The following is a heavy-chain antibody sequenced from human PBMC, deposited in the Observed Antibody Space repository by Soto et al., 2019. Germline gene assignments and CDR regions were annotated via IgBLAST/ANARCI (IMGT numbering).Heavy chain of an antibody. CDR2: ISYDGSNK. D-gene: IGHD1-20*01. Sequence: PGGSLRLSCAASGFTFSSYAMHWVRQAPGKGLEWVAVISYDGSNKYYADSVKGRFTISRDNSKNTLYLQMNSLRAEDTAVYYSPTLITGRNWFDPWGQGTLVTVSS. CDR3: PTLITGRNWFDP. CDR1: GFTFSSYA. V-gene: IGHV3-30-3*01. J-gene: IGHJ5*02.